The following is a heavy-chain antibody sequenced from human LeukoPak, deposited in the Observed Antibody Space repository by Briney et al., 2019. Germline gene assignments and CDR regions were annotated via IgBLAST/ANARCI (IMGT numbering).Heavy chain of an antibody. CDR2: IYYSGRT. V-gene: IGHV4-59*08. CDR1: GGSISSYY. CDR3: ARLSHSGYEFDY. J-gene: IGHJ4*02. Sequence: SETLSLTCNVSGGSISSYYWSWIRQPPGKGLEWIGYIYYSGRTNYNPSLKSRVTKSVDTSENQFSLKLSSVTAADTAGYYCARLSHSGYEFDYWGQGTLVTVSS. D-gene: IGHD5-12*01.